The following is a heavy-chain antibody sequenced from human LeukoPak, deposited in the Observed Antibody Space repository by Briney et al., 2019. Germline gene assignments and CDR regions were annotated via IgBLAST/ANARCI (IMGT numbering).Heavy chain of an antibody. CDR3: ARVWEPAAHQRGYSTYYYMDV. J-gene: IGHJ6*03. CDR1: GFTFSSYW. Sequence: GGSLRLACAASGFTFSSYWMHWVRQAPGKGLVWVSRINSDGSSTSYADSVKGRFTISRDNAKNTLYLQMNSLRAEDTAVYYCARVWEPAAHQRGYSTYYYMDVWGKGTTVTVSS. V-gene: IGHV3-74*01. CDR2: INSDGSST. D-gene: IGHD1-26*01.